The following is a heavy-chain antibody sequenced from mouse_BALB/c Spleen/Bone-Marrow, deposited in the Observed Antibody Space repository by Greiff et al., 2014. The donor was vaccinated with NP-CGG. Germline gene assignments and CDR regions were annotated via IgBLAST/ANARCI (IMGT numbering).Heavy chain of an antibody. Sequence: EVQLQESGPGLVKPSQSLSPTCTVTGYSITSDYAWNWIRQFPGNKLEWMGYISYSGSTSYNPSLKSRISITRDTSKNQFFLQLNSVTNEDTATYYCARYDYDGVDYWGQGTTLTVSS. V-gene: IGHV3-2*02. CDR2: ISYSGST. D-gene: IGHD2-4*01. CDR1: GYSITSDYA. CDR3: ARYDYDGVDY. J-gene: IGHJ2*01.